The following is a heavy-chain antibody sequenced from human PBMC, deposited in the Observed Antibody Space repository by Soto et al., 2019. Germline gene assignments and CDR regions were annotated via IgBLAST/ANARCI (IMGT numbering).Heavy chain of an antibody. CDR2: IIPIFGTA. Sequence: SVKVSCKXSGGTFSSYAISWVRQAPGQGLEWMGGIIPIFGTANYAQKFQGRVTITADESTSTAYMELSSLRSEDTAVYYCARGGMTTVTSGWFDPWGQGTLVTVSS. CDR1: GGTFSSYA. D-gene: IGHD4-17*01. J-gene: IGHJ5*02. CDR3: ARGGMTTVTSGWFDP. V-gene: IGHV1-69*13.